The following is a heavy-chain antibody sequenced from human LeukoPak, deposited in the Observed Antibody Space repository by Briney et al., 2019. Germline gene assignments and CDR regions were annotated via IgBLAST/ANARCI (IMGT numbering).Heavy chain of an antibody. V-gene: IGHV3-43D*04. D-gene: IGHD5-18*01. Sequence: GGSLRLSCAASGFTFNDYTMHWVRQAPGKGLEWVSLINWSGDTTYYADSVKGRFTISRDNSKNSLYLQMNSLRAEDTAVYYCARNKKGDRYTYGHDYWGQGTLVTVSS. CDR1: GFTFNDYT. CDR3: ARNKKGDRYTYGHDY. CDR2: INWSGDTT. J-gene: IGHJ4*02.